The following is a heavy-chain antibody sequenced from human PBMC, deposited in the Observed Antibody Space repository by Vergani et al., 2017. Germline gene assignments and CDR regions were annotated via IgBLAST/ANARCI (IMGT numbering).Heavy chain of an antibody. Sequence: QVQLVQSGAEVKKPGASVKVSCKASGYTFTSYDINWVRQATGQGLEWMGWMNPNSGNTGYAQKFQGRVTLTRNTSISTAYMELSSLRSEDTAVYYCARDGITICGVVIIASDAFDIWGQGTMVTVSS. CDR3: ARDGITICGVVIIASDAFDI. V-gene: IGHV1-8*01. J-gene: IGHJ3*02. D-gene: IGHD3-3*01. CDR1: GYTFTSYD. CDR2: MNPNSGNT.